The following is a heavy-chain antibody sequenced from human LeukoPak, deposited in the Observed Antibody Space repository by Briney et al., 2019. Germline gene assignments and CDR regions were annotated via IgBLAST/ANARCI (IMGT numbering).Heavy chain of an antibody. Sequence: ASVKVSCKASGYTFTGYYMHWVQQAPGQGLEWMGRINPNSGGTNYAQKFQGRVTMTRDTSISTAYMELSRLRSDDTAVYYCARAWAPYYDSSGYYWFKTLYYFDYWGQGTLVTVSS. D-gene: IGHD3-22*01. CDR2: INPNSGGT. J-gene: IGHJ4*02. V-gene: IGHV1-2*06. CDR1: GYTFTGYY. CDR3: ARAWAPYYDSSGYYWFKTLYYFDY.